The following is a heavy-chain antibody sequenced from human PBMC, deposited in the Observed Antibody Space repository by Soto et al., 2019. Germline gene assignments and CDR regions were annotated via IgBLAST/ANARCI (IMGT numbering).Heavy chain of an antibody. D-gene: IGHD4-17*01. V-gene: IGHV5-51*03. CDR3: ARLYGDYYFDY. CDR1: GYSFTSYW. CDR2: IYPGDSDT. J-gene: IGHJ4*02. Sequence: EVQLVQSGAEVKNPGESLKISCKGSGYSFTSYWIGWVRQMPRKGLERMGVIYPGDSDTRYSPSFQGQVTISADMSINTAFLQWSSLKASDTAIYYCARLYGDYYFDYWGQGTLVTVSS.